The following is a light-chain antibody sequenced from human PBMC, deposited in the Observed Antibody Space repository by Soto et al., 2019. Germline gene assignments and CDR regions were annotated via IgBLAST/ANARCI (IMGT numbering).Light chain of an antibody. CDR2: GES. CDR3: QQYGSVLT. V-gene: IGKV3-20*01. CDR1: QSVSSSY. Sequence: EIVLTQSPGTLSLSPGERATLSCRASQSVSSSYLAWYQQKPGQASRLLLYGESSRATGIPDRFSGSGSGTDFSLIISSMEAEDFAVYYCQQYGSVLTLGGGTKVQLK. J-gene: IGKJ4*01.